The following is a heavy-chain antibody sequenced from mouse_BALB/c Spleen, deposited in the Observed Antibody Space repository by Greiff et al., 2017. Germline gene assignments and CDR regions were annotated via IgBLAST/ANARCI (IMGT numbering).Heavy chain of an antibody. CDR1: GFTFNTYA. CDR3: VRHVFAY. Sequence: DVKLVESGGGLVQPKGSLKLSCAASGFTFNTYAMNWVRQAPGKGLEWVARIRSKSNNYATYYADSVKDRFTISRDDSQSMLYLQMNNLKTEDTAMYYCVRHVFAYWGQGTLVTVSA. CDR2: IRSKSNNYAT. J-gene: IGHJ3*01. V-gene: IGHV10-1*02.